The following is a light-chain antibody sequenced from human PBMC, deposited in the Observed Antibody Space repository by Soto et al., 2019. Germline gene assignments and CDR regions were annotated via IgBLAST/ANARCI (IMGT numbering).Light chain of an antibody. CDR1: QDLDKW. CDR3: QQYSSYWT. V-gene: IGKV1-5*03. J-gene: IGKJ1*01. Sequence: ILMSQSPSSLSASVGDRVTITCRASQDLDKWLAWYQQKPGKAPNLLIYKSSTLREGVPSRFSGFGSGTEYILTISXXQPXXXVTXYCQQYSSYWTFGQGTMVEIK. CDR2: KSS.